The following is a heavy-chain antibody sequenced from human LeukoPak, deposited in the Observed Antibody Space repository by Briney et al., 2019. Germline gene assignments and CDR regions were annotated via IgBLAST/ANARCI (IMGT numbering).Heavy chain of an antibody. J-gene: IGHJ5*02. V-gene: IGHV3-30*18. CDR1: GFTFSSYG. CDR2: ISYDGSNK. Sequence: GRSLRLSCAASGFTFSSYGMHGVRQAPGKGLEWVAVISYDGSNKYYADSVKGRFTISRDNSKNTLYLQMNSLRAEDTAVYYCAKSRYCSSTSCTDYNWFDPWGQGTLVTVSS. CDR3: AKSRYCSSTSCTDYNWFDP. D-gene: IGHD2-2*01.